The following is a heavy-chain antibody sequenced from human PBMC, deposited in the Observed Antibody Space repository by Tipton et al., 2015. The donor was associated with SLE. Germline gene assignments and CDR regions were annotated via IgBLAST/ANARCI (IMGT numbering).Heavy chain of an antibody. D-gene: IGHD6-19*01. V-gene: IGHV3-66*01. CDR1: GFTVSNNF. Sequence: SLRLSCAASGFTVSNNFMSWVRQAPGKGLEWVSVIYSGGRTYYADSVKGRFTISRDNAKNSLYLQMNSLRAEDAAVYYCIRDLAGREGYWGQGTLVTVSS. J-gene: IGHJ4*02. CDR2: IYSGGRT. CDR3: IRDLAGREGY.